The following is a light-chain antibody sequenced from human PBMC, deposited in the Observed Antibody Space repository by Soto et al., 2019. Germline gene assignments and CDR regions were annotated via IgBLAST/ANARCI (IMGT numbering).Light chain of an antibody. Sequence: QSALTQPASVSGSPGQSITMSCTGASSDIDGYDYVSWYQHHPGEAPKLLIYDVTNRPSGVSNRFSASKSGNTASLTISGLQAEDEAAYYCSSYTSRNTVVFGGGTKVTVL. CDR1: SSDIDGYDY. CDR3: SSYTSRNTVV. CDR2: DVT. V-gene: IGLV2-14*01. J-gene: IGLJ2*01.